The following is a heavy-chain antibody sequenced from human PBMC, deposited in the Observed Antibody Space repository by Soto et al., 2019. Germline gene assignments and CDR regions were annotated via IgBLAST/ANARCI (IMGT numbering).Heavy chain of an antibody. D-gene: IGHD2-8*01. CDR3: ARHRNKMVCAIGGDY. CDR2: IYYSGST. Sequence: SETLSLTCTVSGGSISSSSYYWGWIRQPPGKGLEWIGSIYYSGSTYYNPSLKSRVTISVDTSKNQFSLKLSSVTAADTAVYYCARHRNKMVCAIGGDYWGQGTLVTVSS. CDR1: GGSISSSSYY. J-gene: IGHJ4*02. V-gene: IGHV4-39*01.